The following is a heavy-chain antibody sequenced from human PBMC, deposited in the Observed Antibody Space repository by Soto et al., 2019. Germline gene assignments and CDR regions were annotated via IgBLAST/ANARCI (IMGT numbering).Heavy chain of an antibody. CDR1: GFIFTNYV. V-gene: IGHV3-23*01. CDR3: AKLTYSSGWYGY. Sequence: GGSLRLSCAASGFIFTNYVMSWVRQAPGKGLEWVSGISGRGVTTLYADSVKGRFTISRDNAKNSLYLQMNSLRAEDTAVYYCAKLTYSSGWYGYWGQGTLVTVSS. D-gene: IGHD6-19*01. CDR2: ISGRGVTT. J-gene: IGHJ4*02.